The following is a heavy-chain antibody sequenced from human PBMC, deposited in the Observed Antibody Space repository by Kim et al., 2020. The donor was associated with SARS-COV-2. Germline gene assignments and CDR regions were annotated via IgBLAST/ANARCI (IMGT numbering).Heavy chain of an antibody. V-gene: IGHV1-2*02. CDR3: ARESETPTKDYDFWSGYYLSYYGMDV. Sequence: ASVKVSCKASGYTFTGYYMHWVRQAPGQGLEWMGWINPNSGGTNYAQKFQGRVTMTRDTSISTAYMELSRLRSDDTAVYYCARESETPTKDYDFWSGYYLSYYGMDVWGQGTTVTVSS. D-gene: IGHD3-3*01. CDR1: GYTFTGYY. J-gene: IGHJ6*02. CDR2: INPNSGGT.